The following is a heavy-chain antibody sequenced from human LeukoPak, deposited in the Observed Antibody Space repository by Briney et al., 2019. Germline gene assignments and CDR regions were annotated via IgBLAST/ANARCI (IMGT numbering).Heavy chain of an antibody. D-gene: IGHD3-10*01. V-gene: IGHV3-23*01. J-gene: IGHJ4*02. CDR3: AKAFLGLYYYGSGSYYKDCYFDY. CDR2: ISGSGGST. Sequence: GGSLRLSCAASGFTFSSYWMHWVRQAPGKGLEWVSAISGSGGSTYYADSVKGRFTISRDNSKNTLYLQMNSLRAEDTAVYYCAKAFLGLYYYGSGSYYKDCYFDYWGQGTLVTVSS. CDR1: GFTFSSYW.